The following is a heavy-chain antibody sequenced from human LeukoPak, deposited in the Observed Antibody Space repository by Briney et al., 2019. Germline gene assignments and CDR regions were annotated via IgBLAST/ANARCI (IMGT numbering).Heavy chain of an antibody. CDR3: AKGRGFRVWDPWDN. Sequence: GGSLRLSCAASGFTVSSNYMSWVRQGPGKGLECVSVISNDGDTYYADSVKGRFTISRDNSKNTLFLEMNSLRVEDTAVYYCAKGRGFRVWDPWDNWGQGTLITVSS. J-gene: IGHJ4*02. D-gene: IGHD3-16*01. V-gene: IGHV3-53*01. CDR1: GFTVSSNY. CDR2: ISNDGDT.